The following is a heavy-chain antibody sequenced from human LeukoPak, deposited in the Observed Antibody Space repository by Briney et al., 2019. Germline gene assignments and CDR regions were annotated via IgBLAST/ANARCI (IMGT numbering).Heavy chain of an antibody. J-gene: IGHJ6*03. CDR1: GYTFISHG. CDR2: ISTYSGNT. V-gene: IGHV1-18*01. Sequence: ASVKVSRKASGYTFISHGTTWVRQAPGQGLEWMGWISTYSGNTHYAQKFQGRVTLTKDTSTTTAYLELRSLRSDDTAVYYCARDLAVLGVVFTSYMDVWGQGTPVTVSS. CDR3: ARDLAVLGVVFTSYMDV. D-gene: IGHD3-3*01.